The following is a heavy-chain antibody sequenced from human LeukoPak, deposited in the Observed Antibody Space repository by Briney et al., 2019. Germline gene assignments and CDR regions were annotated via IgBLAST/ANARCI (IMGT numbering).Heavy chain of an antibody. D-gene: IGHD1-7*01. V-gene: IGHV3-30-3*01. CDR1: GLTFSDYA. CDR3: ARDYWWNYDY. Sequence: GGSLGLSCAASGLTFSDYAMHWVRQAPGKGLEWVAVISKDGSDKYYPGSVRGRFTISRDNSKNTIYLQMDSLRAEDTAIYYCARDYWWNYDYWGQGTLVAVSS. CDR2: ISKDGSDK. J-gene: IGHJ4*02.